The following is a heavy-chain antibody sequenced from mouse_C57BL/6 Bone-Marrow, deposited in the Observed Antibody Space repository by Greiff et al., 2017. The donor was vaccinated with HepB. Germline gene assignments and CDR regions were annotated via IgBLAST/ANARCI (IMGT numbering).Heavy chain of an antibody. CDR1: GYTFTSYW. J-gene: IGHJ4*01. CDR2: IDPSDSYT. D-gene: IGHD2-4*01. V-gene: IGHV1-69*01. Sequence: QVQLQQPGAELVMPGASVKLSCKASGYTFTSYWMHWVKQRPGQGLEWIGEIDPSDSYTNYNQKFKGKSTLTVDKSSSTAYMQLSSLTSEDSAVYYCARSPYDYDGGGYAMDYWGQGTSVTVSS. CDR3: ARSPYDYDGGGYAMDY.